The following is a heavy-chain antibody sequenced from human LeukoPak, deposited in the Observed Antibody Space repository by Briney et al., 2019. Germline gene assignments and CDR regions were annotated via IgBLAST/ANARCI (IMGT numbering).Heavy chain of an antibody. CDR2: ISSNGGSK. Sequence: GGSLRLSCSPSVYTFRIYGIHWVRQAPGKALEYVSAISSNGGSKYYAVSVKGRFTIARDNSKNTLYLQMSSLKAEDTAVYYCGKDLSGSYSFDYWGQGTLVTVSS. V-gene: IGHV3-64D*06. CDR3: GKDLSGSYSFDY. CDR1: VYTFRIYG. D-gene: IGHD1-26*01. J-gene: IGHJ4*02.